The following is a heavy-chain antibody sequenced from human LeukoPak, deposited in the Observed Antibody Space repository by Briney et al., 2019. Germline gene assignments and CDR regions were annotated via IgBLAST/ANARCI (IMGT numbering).Heavy chain of an antibody. CDR1: GFTFSSYE. V-gene: IGHV3-48*03. J-gene: IGHJ4*02. CDR2: ISGSGSTT. CDR3: ARERENCSSSICYEEFDC. D-gene: IGHD2-2*01. Sequence: GGSLRLSCVASGFTFSSYEMIWIRQAPGKGLEWVSYISGSGSTTYYADSVGGRFTTSRDNAENSLYLQMNNLRAEDTAIYYCARERENCSSSICYEEFDCWGQGTLVTVSS.